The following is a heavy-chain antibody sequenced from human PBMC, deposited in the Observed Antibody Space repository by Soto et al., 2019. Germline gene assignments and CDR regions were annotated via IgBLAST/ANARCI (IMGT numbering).Heavy chain of an antibody. J-gene: IGHJ4*02. CDR3: ARDLGRYDSRGKKDY. CDR1: GVTFSSYN. Sequence: QVQLVQSGAEVKKPGSSVKVSCKASGVTFSSYNITWVRQAPGQGLEWMGRIIPSLGIANYAQKFQGRVTITADKSTNTAYMELSSLRSEDTAVYYCARDLGRYDSRGKKDYWGQGTLVTVAS. D-gene: IGHD3-22*01. CDR2: IIPSLGIA. V-gene: IGHV1-69*08.